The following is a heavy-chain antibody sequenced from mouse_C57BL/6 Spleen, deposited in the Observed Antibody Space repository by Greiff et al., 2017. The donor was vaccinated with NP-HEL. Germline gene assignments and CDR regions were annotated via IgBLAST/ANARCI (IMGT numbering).Heavy chain of an antibody. Sequence: QVQLQQPGAELVKPGASVKMSCKASGYTFTSYWITWVKQRPGQGLEWIGDIYPGSGSTNYNEKFKSKATLTVDTSSSTAYMQLSSLTSEDSAVYYCARRGGYDGAVWFAYWGQGTLFTVSA. D-gene: IGHD2-2*01. CDR3: ARRGGYDGAVWFAY. CDR1: GYTFTSYW. CDR2: IYPGSGST. V-gene: IGHV1-55*01. J-gene: IGHJ3*01.